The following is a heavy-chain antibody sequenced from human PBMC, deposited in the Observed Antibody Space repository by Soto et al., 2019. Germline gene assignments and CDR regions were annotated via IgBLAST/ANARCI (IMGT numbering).Heavy chain of an antibody. CDR2: ISSSTSYV. J-gene: IGHJ5*01. V-gene: IGHV3-21*01. Sequence: PGGSLRLSCAASGFTFSRYGMNWVRQAPGKGLEWVSSISSSTSYVYYADSVKGRFSISRDNAKKILYLEMYALRTEDTAVYYCARDPSESRVGNWFESWGQGTLVT. CDR3: ARDPSESRVGNWFES. CDR1: GFTFSRYG. D-gene: IGHD2-2*01.